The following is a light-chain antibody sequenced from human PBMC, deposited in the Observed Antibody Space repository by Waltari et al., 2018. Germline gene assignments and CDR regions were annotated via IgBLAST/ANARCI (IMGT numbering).Light chain of an antibody. CDR2: DVS. CDR3: CSFTSRSTWV. J-gene: IGLJ3*02. Sequence: QSALTQPASVSGSPGQSITISCTGTSTDVCAYNYDSWYHQHPGKVTKLLIYDVSNRPSGVSNRFSGSKSGNTASLTISGLQAEDESDYYCCSFTSRSTWVFGGGTKLTVL. CDR1: STDVCAYNY. V-gene: IGLV2-14*03.